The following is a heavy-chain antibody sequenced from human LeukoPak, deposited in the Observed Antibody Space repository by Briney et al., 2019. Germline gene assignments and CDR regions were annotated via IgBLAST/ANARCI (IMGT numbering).Heavy chain of an antibody. CDR3: ARDIVVVPGAIGGAFDI. J-gene: IGHJ3*02. CDR1: GGSISHYY. V-gene: IGHV4-31*03. CDR2: IYYSGST. D-gene: IGHD2-2*01. Sequence: SETLSLTCTVSGGSISHYYWSWIRQHPGKGLEWIGYIYYSGSTEYNPSLKTRVTISLDTTKNQFSLNLNSVTAADTAVYYCARDIVVVPGAIGGAFDIWGQGTMVTVSS.